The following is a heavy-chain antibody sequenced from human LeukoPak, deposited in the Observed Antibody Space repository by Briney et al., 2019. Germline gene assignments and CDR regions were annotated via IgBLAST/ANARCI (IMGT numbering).Heavy chain of an antibody. V-gene: IGHV4-39*01. J-gene: IGHJ3*02. CDR3: ASRRRWLQEPRAFDI. Sequence: SETLSLTCTVSGGSISSSSYYWGWIRQPPGKGLEWIGSIYYSGSTYYNPSLKSRVTISVDTSKNQFSLKLSSVTAADTAVYYCASRRRWLQEPRAFDIWGQGTMVTVSS. CDR2: IYYSGST. D-gene: IGHD5-24*01. CDR1: GGSISSSSYY.